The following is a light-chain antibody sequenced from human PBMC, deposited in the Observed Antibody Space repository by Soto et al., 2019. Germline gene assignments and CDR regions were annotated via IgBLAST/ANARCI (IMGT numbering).Light chain of an antibody. CDR1: QSVASN. V-gene: IGKV3-15*01. CDR2: GAS. J-gene: IGKJ2*01. CDR3: QKYHNWPTQYT. Sequence: EIVMTQSPASLSVSPGDGATLSCRASQSVASNVAWYQQKPGQGPRLLIHGASTRAVGVPARFSGSGSGTDFTLTISSLKSEDFAFYYWQKYHNWPTQYTFGQGTKLQIK.